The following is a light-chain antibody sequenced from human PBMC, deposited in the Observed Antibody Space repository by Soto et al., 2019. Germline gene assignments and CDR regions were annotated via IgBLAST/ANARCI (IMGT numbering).Light chain of an antibody. V-gene: IGKV1-39*01. J-gene: IGKJ5*01. CDR3: QQSYSPLSIT. CDR2: AAS. CDR1: ESISRH. Sequence: DIQMTQSPSSLSASVGDRVTITCRASESISRHLNWYQQKPGKAPKPLIYAASSLQNGVPSRFSGGGSGTDFTLTISNLQPEDFATYYCQQSYSPLSITFGQGTRLEIK.